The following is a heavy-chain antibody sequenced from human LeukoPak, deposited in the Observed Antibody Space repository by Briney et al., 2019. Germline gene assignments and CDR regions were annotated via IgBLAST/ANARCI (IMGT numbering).Heavy chain of an antibody. CDR1: AYSIRGDDY. Sequence: SETLSLTCAVSAYSIRGDDYWGWVRQSPGKGLEWIGSIYHSGRTHYNPSLKSRITISVDTSKNQFSLMLNSVTAADTAVYYCARNRSMTTTPGFDHWGQGTLVTVSS. CDR3: ARNRSMTTTPGFDH. V-gene: IGHV4-38-2*01. D-gene: IGHD4-11*01. J-gene: IGHJ4*02. CDR2: IYHSGRT.